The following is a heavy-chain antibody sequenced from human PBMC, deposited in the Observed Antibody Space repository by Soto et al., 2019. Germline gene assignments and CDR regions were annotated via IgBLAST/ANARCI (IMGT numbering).Heavy chain of an antibody. CDR1: GGSISGYY. V-gene: IGHV4-59*01. J-gene: IGHJ6*02. Sequence: LSLTCTVSGGSISGYYWSWVRQSPGKGLEWIGYMYYGGSINYNPSLKSRVTISVDTSKNQVSLKLTSVTAADTAVYYCARVPPEGVGGMDVWGQGTTVTVS. D-gene: IGHD3-16*01. CDR2: MYYGGSI. CDR3: ARVPPEGVGGMDV.